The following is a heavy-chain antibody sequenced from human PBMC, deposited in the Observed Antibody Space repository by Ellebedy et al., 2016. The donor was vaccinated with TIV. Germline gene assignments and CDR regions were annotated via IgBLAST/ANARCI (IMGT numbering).Heavy chain of an antibody. CDR3: ARDSGITGRGWFDP. V-gene: IGHV3-43*02. J-gene: IGHJ5*02. CDR1: GFTFDDYA. CDR2: ISGDGGNT. Sequence: PGRSLRLSCAASGFTFDDYAIHWVRQAPGKGLEWVSLISGDGGNTYYADCVKGRFTISRDNNKNSLHLQMNSLTTEDTALYYCARDSGITGRGWFDPWGQGTLVTVSS. D-gene: IGHD1-14*01.